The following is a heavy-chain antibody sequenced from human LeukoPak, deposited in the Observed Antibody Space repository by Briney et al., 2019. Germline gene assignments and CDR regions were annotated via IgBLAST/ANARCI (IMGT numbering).Heavy chain of an antibody. CDR2: IWYDGSNK. Sequence: GGSLRLSCAASGFTFSSYGMYWVRRAPGKGLEWVAVIWYDGSNKHYADSVKGRFTISRDNSKNTLYLQMNSLRAEDTAVYYCARVKYPGIATAGTSFDYWGQGTLVTVSS. D-gene: IGHD6-13*01. CDR1: GFTFSSYG. J-gene: IGHJ4*02. CDR3: ARVKYPGIATAGTSFDY. V-gene: IGHV3-33*01.